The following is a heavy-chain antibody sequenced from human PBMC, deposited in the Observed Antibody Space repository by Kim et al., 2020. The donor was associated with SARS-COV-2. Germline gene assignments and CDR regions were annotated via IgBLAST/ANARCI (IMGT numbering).Heavy chain of an antibody. CDR1: GLIFNNAW. CDR2: IKSKTEGGTT. D-gene: IGHD2-15*01. Sequence: GGSLRLSCAASGLIFNNAWMSWVRQAPGKGLEWVGRIKSKTEGGTTDYAAPVKGRFSISRDDSKNTMYLQMDSLKTEDTAVYYCTRIGDSGLDGWGQGATVTVSS. J-gene: IGHJ6*02. CDR3: TRIGDSGLDG. V-gene: IGHV3-15*01.